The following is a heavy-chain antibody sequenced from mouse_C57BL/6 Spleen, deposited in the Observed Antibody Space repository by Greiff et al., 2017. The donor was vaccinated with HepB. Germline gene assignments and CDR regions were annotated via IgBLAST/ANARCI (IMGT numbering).Heavy chain of an antibody. J-gene: IGHJ1*03. CDR3: ARGPHDYGSSYWYFDV. D-gene: IGHD1-1*01. V-gene: IGHV1-9*01. Sequence: QVQLKQSGAELMKPGASVKLSCKATGYTFTGYWIEWVKQRPGHGLEWIGEILPGSGSTNYNEKFKGKATFTADTSSNTAYMQLSSLTTEDSAIYYCARGPHDYGSSYWYFDVWGTGTTVTVAS. CDR1: GYTFTGYW. CDR2: ILPGSGST.